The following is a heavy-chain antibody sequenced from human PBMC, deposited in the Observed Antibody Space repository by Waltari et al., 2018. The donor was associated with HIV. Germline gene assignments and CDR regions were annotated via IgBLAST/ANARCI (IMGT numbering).Heavy chain of an antibody. CDR3: AKGWAQAYYFDY. CDR2: ISYDGSNK. D-gene: IGHD1-26*01. J-gene: IGHJ4*02. V-gene: IGHV3-30*18. Sequence: QVQLVESGGGVVQPGRSLRLSCAASGFTFSSYGMHWVRQAPGKGLEWVAVISYDGSNKYYADSVKGRFTISRDNSKNTLYLQMNSLRAEDTAVYYCAKGWAQAYYFDYWGQGTLVTVSS. CDR1: GFTFSSYG.